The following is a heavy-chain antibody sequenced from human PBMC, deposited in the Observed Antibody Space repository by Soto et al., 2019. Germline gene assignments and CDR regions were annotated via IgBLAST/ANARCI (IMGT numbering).Heavy chain of an antibody. Sequence: QVQLVQSGAEVKKPGSSVKVSCKASGGTFSSYTITWVRQAPGQGLEWMGRIIPILGIANYAQKFQGRVTITADKPTSTAYMGLSSLRSEDTAVYYFADPPRYWGQGILVTVSS. CDR2: IIPILGIA. V-gene: IGHV1-69*02. J-gene: IGHJ4*02. CDR1: GGTFSSYT. CDR3: ADPPRY.